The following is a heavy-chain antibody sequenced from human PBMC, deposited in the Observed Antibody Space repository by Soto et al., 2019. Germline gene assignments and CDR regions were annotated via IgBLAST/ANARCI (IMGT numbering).Heavy chain of an antibody. J-gene: IGHJ4*02. Sequence: GGSLRLSCAASGFTFSSYAMSWVRQAPGKGLGWVSAISGSGGSTYYADSVKGRFTISRDNSKNTLYLQMNSLRAEDTAVYYCAKVGSYSSSWYYFDYWGQGTLVTVSS. D-gene: IGHD6-13*01. V-gene: IGHV3-23*01. CDR3: AKVGSYSSSWYYFDY. CDR2: ISGSGGST. CDR1: GFTFSSYA.